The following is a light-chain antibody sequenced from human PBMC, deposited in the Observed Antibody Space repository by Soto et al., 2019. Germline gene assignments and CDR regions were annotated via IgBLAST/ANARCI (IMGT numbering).Light chain of an antibody. J-gene: IGKJ2*01. CDR1: QSISTW. V-gene: IGKV1-5*03. Sequence: DIQMTQSPSTLSASVGDRVTITCRASQSISTWLAWYQQKPGKAPKLLIYKASSLRNGVPSRFSGSGSGTEFTLTIYSPQPDDFASYYCQQYNGYPPSFGQGTNLEIK. CDR2: KAS. CDR3: QQYNGYPPS.